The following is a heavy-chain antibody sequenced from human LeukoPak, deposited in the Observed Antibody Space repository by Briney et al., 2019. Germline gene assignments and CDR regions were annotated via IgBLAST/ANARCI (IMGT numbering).Heavy chain of an antibody. CDR1: GFSFSTYW. J-gene: IGHJ4*02. CDR3: ARITYSSSSAVHY. D-gene: IGHD6-6*01. CDR2: INQDGSEK. V-gene: IGHV3-7*01. Sequence: GGSLRLSCAASGFSFSTYWMNWVRQAPGKGLEWVANINQDGSEKYYVDSVKGRFTISRDYAKNSLYLQMNSLRAEDTAVYYCARITYSSSSAVHYWGQGTLVTVSS.